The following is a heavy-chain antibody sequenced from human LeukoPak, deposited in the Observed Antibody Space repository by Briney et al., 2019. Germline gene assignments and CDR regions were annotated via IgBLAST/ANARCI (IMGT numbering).Heavy chain of an antibody. J-gene: IGHJ3*02. CDR1: GLTFRISG. CDR3: ARDNPDTMVRGVDAFDI. D-gene: IGHD3-10*01. CDR2: IRDDGSGE. V-gene: IGHV3-30*02. Sequence: GGSLRLSCAVSGLTFRISGMHWVRQAPGKGLEWVTFIRDDGSGEHYADSVKGRFTVSRDHSKNTLYLQMNSLTLEDTAVYYCARDNPDTMVRGVDAFDIWGQGTMVTVSS.